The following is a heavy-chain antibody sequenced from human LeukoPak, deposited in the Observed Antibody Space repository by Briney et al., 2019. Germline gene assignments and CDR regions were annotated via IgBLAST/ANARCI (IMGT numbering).Heavy chain of an antibody. V-gene: IGHV4-39*01. CDR2: IFKSGNT. J-gene: IGHJ5*02. D-gene: IGHD1-14*01. CDR1: GDSISTTGYF. CDR3: AGTGIRNWFDP. Sequence: SETLSLTCSVSGDSISTTGYFWVWIRQSPGRDLEWIGSIFKSGNTFYNMSLKSRVTISVDTSKNESSLSLTSVTAADTAVYYCAGTGIRNWFDPWGQGILVTVSS.